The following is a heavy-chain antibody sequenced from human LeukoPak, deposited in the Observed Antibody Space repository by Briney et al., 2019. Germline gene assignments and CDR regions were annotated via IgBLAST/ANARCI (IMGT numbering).Heavy chain of an antibody. CDR3: ARRNLYCSSTSCFFDY. Sequence: GGSLRLSCAASGFTFSSYWISWVRQAPGKGLECVANIKQDGSEKYYVDSVKGRFTISRDNAKNSLYLQMNSLRAEDTAVYYCARRNLYCSSTSCFFDYWGQGTLVTVSS. J-gene: IGHJ4*02. CDR2: IKQDGSEK. CDR1: GFTFSSYW. V-gene: IGHV3-7*01. D-gene: IGHD2-2*01.